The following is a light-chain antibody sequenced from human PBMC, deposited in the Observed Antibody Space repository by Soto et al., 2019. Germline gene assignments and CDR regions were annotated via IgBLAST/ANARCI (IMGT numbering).Light chain of an antibody. CDR3: RQQNTYPRT. CDR2: AAS. Sequence: DIQMTQSPSSLSASVGDRVTITCRASQGIRNDVGWYQQKAGKAPKRLISAASNLQRVVTSRFSSSGSGTGFTLPISSLQHEDFATYYYRQQNTYPRTFGQGTRLEIK. J-gene: IGKJ2*02. V-gene: IGKV1-17*01. CDR1: QGIRND.